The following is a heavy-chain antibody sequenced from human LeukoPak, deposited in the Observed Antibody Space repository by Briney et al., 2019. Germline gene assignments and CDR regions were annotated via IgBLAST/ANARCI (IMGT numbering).Heavy chain of an antibody. Sequence: PSETLFLTCTVSGGSISSYYWSWIRQTPGKGLEWIGCINYSGNTDYSPSLKSRLTISVDTSKNQFSLRLRSVTAADTAVYYCARSSGWSFFDCWGQGSLVTVSS. V-gene: IGHV4-59*01. D-gene: IGHD6-19*01. CDR2: INYSGNT. CDR1: GGSISSYY. CDR3: ARSSGWSFFDC. J-gene: IGHJ4*02.